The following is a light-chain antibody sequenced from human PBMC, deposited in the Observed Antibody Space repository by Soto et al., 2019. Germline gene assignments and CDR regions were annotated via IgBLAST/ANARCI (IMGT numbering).Light chain of an antibody. Sequence: DIQMTQSPSSLSAYVGDRVTITCRASQSISSYLNWYQQKPGKAPKLLIYAASSLQSGVPSRFSGSGSGTDFTLTISSLQPEDFATYYCQQSYSTPTFXGGTKVDIK. J-gene: IGKJ4*01. CDR2: AAS. CDR1: QSISSY. CDR3: QQSYSTPT. V-gene: IGKV1-39*01.